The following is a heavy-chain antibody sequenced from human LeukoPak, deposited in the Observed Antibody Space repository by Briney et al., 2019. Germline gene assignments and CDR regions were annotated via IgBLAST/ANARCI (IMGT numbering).Heavy chain of an antibody. CDR3: ARTVPDYTRFDY. CDR2: FKTKYHQV. D-gene: IGHD4-11*01. V-gene: IGHV3-23*05. Sequence: GGSLRLSCAVSGFTFTSYWMSWVRQAPGKGLEWVSTFKTKYHQVYYAESVRGRFTISTDNSRNTVFLQMNSLRADDTALYYCARTVPDYTRFDYWGQGALVTVSS. CDR1: GFTFTSYW. J-gene: IGHJ4*02.